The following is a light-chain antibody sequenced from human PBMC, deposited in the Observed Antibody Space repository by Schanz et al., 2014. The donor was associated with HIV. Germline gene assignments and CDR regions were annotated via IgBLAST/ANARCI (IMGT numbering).Light chain of an antibody. Sequence: EIVLTQSPGSLSLSPGGRATLSCGASQRLSSSYLAWYQQKRDQPPRLVIYATSTRAAGIPDRFSGTGSGTDFTLTISSLEPEDFAVYYCQQYGSSPVAFGQGTKVEIK. CDR2: ATS. CDR3: QQYGSSPVA. V-gene: IGKV3-20*01. CDR1: QRLSSSY. J-gene: IGKJ1*01.